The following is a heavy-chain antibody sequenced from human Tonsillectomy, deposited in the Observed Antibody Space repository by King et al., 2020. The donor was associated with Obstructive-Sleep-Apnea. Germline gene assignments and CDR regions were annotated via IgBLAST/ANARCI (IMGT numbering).Heavy chain of an antibody. Sequence: EVQLVESGGGLVQPGRSLRLSCAASGFNLDDYAMHWARQVPGKGLVWGSVFSWNSGNIGYASSVKGLLPITRDNAKNSLYLQMNSLRAEDTALYYCAKGMGFDTGGGFDYWGQGALVTVFS. CDR1: GFNLDDYA. J-gene: IGHJ4*02. CDR3: AKGMGFDTGGGFDY. V-gene: IGHV3-9*01. D-gene: IGHD1-26*01. CDR2: FSWNSGNI.